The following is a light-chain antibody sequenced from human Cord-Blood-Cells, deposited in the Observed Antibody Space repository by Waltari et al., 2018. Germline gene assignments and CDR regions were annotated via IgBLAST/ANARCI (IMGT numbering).Light chain of an antibody. CDR3: QQYGSSPPVT. V-gene: IGKV3-20*01. CDR1: QSVSSSY. J-gene: IGKJ2*01. CDR2: GAS. Sequence: EIVLTKSPGTLSLSPGESATLSCRASQSVSSSYLAWYQQKPGQAPRLLIYGASSRAPGIPDRFSGSGSGTDFTLTISRLEPEDFAVYYCQQYGSSPPVTFGQGTKLEIK.